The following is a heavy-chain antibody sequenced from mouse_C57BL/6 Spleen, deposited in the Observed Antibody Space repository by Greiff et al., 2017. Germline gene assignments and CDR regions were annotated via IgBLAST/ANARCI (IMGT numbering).Heavy chain of an antibody. CDR2: IDPSDSYT. D-gene: IGHD2-2*01. CDR1: GYTFTSYW. V-gene: IGHV1-69*01. Sequence: VQLQQPGAELVMPGASVKLSCKASGYTFTSYWMHWVKQRPGQGLEWIGEIDPSDSYTNYNQKFKGKSTWTVDKSYSTAYMQLSSLTSEDSAVYYCARYRISGYDEGFAYWGQGTRVTVSA. J-gene: IGHJ3*01. CDR3: ARYRISGYDEGFAY.